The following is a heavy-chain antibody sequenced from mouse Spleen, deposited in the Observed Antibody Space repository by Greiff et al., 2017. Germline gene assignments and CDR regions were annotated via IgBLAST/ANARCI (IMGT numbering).Heavy chain of an antibody. D-gene: IGHD1-2*01. CDR3: ARDQGLITTATYDV. V-gene: IGHV5-4*02. J-gene: IGHJ1*01. Sequence: EVMLVESGGGLVKPGGSLKLSCAASGFTFSDYYMSWVRQTPEKRLEWVATISDGGSYTYYPDSVKGRFTISRDNAKNNLYLQMSSLKSEDTAMYYCARDQGLITTATYDVWGAGTTVTVSS. CDR2: ISDGGSYT. CDR1: GFTFSDYY.